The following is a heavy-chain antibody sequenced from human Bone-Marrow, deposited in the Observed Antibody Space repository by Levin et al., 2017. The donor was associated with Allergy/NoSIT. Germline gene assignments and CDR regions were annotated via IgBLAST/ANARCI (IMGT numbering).Heavy chain of an antibody. CDR3: ARLTPYADSNDYADYMDV. Sequence: GESLKISCKGSGYTFSNYWLAWVRPMPGKGLEWVGVVYPGDSDARYSPSFQGQITFSADKSNTFAYLQWSSLKASDTAIYYCARLTPYADSNDYADYMDVWGRGTTVTVSS. D-gene: IGHD4-17*01. CDR2: VYPGDSDA. V-gene: IGHV5-51*01. CDR1: GYTFSNYW. J-gene: IGHJ6*03.